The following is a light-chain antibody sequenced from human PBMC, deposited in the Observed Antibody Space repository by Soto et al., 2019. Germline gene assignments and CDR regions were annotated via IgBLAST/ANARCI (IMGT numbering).Light chain of an antibody. Sequence: QCVLTQPPSVSGAPGQRGHISFLWRNSNLGAGYDVHWYQQLPGTAPKLLIYGNNNRPSGVPDRFSGSKSGTSASLAITGLQAEDEADYYCQSYDSSLSAVIFAGGTKVTVL. CDR3: QSYDSSLSAVI. CDR2: GNN. V-gene: IGLV1-40*01. J-gene: IGLJ2*01. CDR1: NSNLGAGYD.